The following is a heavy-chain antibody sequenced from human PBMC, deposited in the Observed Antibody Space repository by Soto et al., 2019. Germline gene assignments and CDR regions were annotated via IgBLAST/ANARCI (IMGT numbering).Heavy chain of an antibody. CDR2: IWNDGTKK. CDR3: VRGIPSQYSSNWLYWYFDL. V-gene: IGHV3-33*01. CDR1: GFVYSTYA. Sequence: VQLVESGGGVVQPGRSLRLSCAASGFVYSTYAMHWVRLSPGEGLEWVALIWNDGTKKYYVDSVKGRFTISRDNSQNNRNLQMDSLRVEDTAVYFCVRGIPSQYSSNWLYWYFDLWGRGTQVTVSS. J-gene: IGHJ2*01. D-gene: IGHD6-13*01.